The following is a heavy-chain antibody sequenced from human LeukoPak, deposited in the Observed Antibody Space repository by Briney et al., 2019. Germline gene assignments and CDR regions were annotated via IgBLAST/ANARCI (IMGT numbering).Heavy chain of an antibody. J-gene: IGHJ4*02. D-gene: IGHD6-19*01. Sequence: SETLSLTCTVSGGSISSHYWSWIRQPPGKGLEWIGYIYYSGSTNYNPSLKSRVTISVDTSKNQFSLKLSSVTAADTAVYYCARATIAVAGTFDYWGQGTLATVSS. V-gene: IGHV4-59*11. CDR2: IYYSGST. CDR3: ARATIAVAGTFDY. CDR1: GGSISSHY.